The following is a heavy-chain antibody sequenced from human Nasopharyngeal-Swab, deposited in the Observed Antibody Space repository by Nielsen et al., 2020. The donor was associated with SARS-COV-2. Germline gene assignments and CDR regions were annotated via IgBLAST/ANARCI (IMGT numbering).Heavy chain of an antibody. Sequence: GESLKISCAASGFTFSSYGMHWVRRAPGKGLEWVAFIRYDGSNKYYADSVKGRFTISRDNSKNTLYLQMNSLRAEDTAVYYCAKDSMDTAMVYDYYYYYMDVWGKGTTVTVSS. J-gene: IGHJ6*03. CDR2: IRYDGSNK. V-gene: IGHV3-30*02. D-gene: IGHD5-18*01. CDR1: GFTFSSYG. CDR3: AKDSMDTAMVYDYYYYYMDV.